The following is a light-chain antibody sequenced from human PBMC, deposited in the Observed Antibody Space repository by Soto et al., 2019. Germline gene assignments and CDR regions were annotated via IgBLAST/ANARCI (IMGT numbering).Light chain of an antibody. CDR3: QQYVTSSPRT. CDR1: HTISSSY. Sequence: EIVLTQSPGTLSLSPGERATLSCRASHTISSSYLAWYQQKPGQAPRLLMYGISRRATGIPDRFSGSGSGTDFTLTITRLETEEFAVYYCQQYVTSSPRTFGQGTKVEIK. CDR2: GIS. V-gene: IGKV3-20*01. J-gene: IGKJ1*01.